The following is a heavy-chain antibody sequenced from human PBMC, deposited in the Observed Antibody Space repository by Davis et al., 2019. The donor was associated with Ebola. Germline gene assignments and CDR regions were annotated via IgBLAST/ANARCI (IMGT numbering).Heavy chain of an antibody. CDR3: ARGDYGGSQFDY. Sequence: MPSETLSLTCTVSGGSVSSGSYYWSWIRQPPGKGLEWIGYIYYSGSTNYNPSLKSRVTMSVDTSKNQFSLKLTSVTAADTAVYYCARGDYGGSQFDYWGQGTLVTVSS. V-gene: IGHV4-61*01. J-gene: IGHJ4*02. D-gene: IGHD4-17*01. CDR2: IYYSGST. CDR1: GGSVSSGSYY.